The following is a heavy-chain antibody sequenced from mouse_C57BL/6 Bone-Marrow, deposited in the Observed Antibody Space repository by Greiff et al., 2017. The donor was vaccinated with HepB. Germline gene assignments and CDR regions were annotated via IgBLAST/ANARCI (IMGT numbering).Heavy chain of an antibody. CDR2: INPYNGGT. Sequence: VQLQQSGPVLVKPGASVKMSCKASGYTFTDYYMNWVKQSHGKSLEWIGVINPYNGGTSYNQKFKGKATLTVDKSSSTAYMELNSLTSEDSAVYYCANYYGSSFMDYWGQGTSVTVSS. CDR1: GYTFTDYY. J-gene: IGHJ4*01. V-gene: IGHV1-19*01. D-gene: IGHD1-1*01. CDR3: ANYYGSSFMDY.